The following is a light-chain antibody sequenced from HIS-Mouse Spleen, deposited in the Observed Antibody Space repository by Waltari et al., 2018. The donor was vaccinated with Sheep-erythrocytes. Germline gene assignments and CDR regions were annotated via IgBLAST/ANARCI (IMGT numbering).Light chain of an antibody. Sequence: QSALTQPRPVSGSPGQSVTIPCTGTSSDVGGYNYVSWYQQHPGKAPKRMIYDVSKRPSGVPDRFSGSKSGNTASLTISGLQAEDEADYYCCSYAGSYTLVFGGGTKLTVL. V-gene: IGLV2-11*01. CDR2: DVS. CDR1: SSDVGGYNY. J-gene: IGLJ2*01. CDR3: CSYAGSYTLV.